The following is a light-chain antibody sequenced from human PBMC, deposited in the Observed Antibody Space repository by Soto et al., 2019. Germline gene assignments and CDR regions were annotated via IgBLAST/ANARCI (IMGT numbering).Light chain of an antibody. CDR3: QQGYSRPRT. V-gene: IGKV1-39*01. Sequence: DSQLTQFPSSLASSAGYRLTIIFRSSHSIVSNLNWYQQKPGKAPSLLIYTTSNMESGVPSRFSGSGSGTDFTLTISSLQPEDVATYFCQQGYSRPRTFGQGTKLDIK. CDR2: TTS. CDR1: HSIVSN. J-gene: IGKJ1*01.